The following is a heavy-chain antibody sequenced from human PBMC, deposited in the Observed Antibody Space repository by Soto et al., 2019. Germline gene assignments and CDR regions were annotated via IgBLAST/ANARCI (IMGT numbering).Heavy chain of an antibody. D-gene: IGHD1-20*01. CDR2: ISPGADVS. J-gene: IGHJ3*01. V-gene: IGHV3-23*01. CDR1: GFTFSSFV. Sequence: EVQLLESGGCLVQPGGSLRLSCAASGFTFSSFVMNWVRQAPGKGLEWVSTISPGADVSHYTDSVKGRFTISRDNSRRTLHLQMDSLRVEDAAGYFCGRRAITATTKWGAFDVWGQGTAVTVSS. CDR3: GRRAITATTKWGAFDV.